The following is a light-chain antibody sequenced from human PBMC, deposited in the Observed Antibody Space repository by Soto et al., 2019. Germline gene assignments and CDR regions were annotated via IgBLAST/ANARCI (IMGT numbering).Light chain of an antibody. Sequence: QSALTQPASVSGSPGQSITISCTGTSSDVGSYNLVSWYQQHPGKAPKLMIYEVSNRPSGFSNRFSGSKSGNTASLTISGLQAEDEADYYCCSYAGSSTFYVFGTGTKVTVL. CDR3: CSYAGSSTFYV. V-gene: IGLV2-23*02. CDR1: SSDVGSYNL. J-gene: IGLJ1*01. CDR2: EVS.